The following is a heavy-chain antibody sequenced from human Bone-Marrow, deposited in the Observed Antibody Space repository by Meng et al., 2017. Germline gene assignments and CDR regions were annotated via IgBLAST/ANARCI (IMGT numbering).Heavy chain of an antibody. J-gene: IGHJ3*02. CDR3: ARDYYDSSGYYYSAFDI. V-gene: IGHV3-33*08. CDR2: IWYDGSNK. CDR1: GFTFSSYR. D-gene: IGHD3-22*01. Sequence: GGSLRLSCAASGFTFSSYRMNWVRQAPGKGLEWVAVIWYDGSNKYYADSVKGRFTISRDNSKNTLYLQMNSLRAEDTAVYYCARDYYDSSGYYYSAFDIWGQGTMVTVSS.